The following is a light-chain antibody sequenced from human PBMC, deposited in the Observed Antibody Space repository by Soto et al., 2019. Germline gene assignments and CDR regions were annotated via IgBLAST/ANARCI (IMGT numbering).Light chain of an antibody. CDR1: QAVTTR. Sequence: EIVLTQSPATLSSFPGDRVTLSCRASQAVTTRLAWYQHRPGQAPRLLIYLASNRAAGVPARFSGSGSGTDFTLTSSDVEPEDFAVYYCHQRQSWPRTFGQGTTVDI. V-gene: IGKV3-11*01. CDR2: LAS. CDR3: HQRQSWPRT. J-gene: IGKJ1*01.